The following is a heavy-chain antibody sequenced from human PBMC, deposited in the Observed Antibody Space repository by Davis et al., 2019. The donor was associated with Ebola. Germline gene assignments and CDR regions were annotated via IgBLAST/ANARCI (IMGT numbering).Heavy chain of an antibody. CDR3: AKPHSQYSGYDRAPFDF. CDR2: MSGSGGRT. J-gene: IGHJ4*02. CDR1: DFTFSSHA. D-gene: IGHD5-12*01. V-gene: IGHV3-23*01. Sequence: GSLRLSCAASDFTFSSHAMSWVRQAPGKGLECVSVMSGSGGRTFYADSVKGRFTISRDNSKNTLYLQMNSLRSEDTAVYYCAKPHSQYSGYDRAPFDFWGQGTLVTVSS.